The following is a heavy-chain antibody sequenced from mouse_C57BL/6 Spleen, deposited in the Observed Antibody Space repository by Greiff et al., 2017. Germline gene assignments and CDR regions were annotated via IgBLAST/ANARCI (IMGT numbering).Heavy chain of an antibody. CDR1: GYTFTDYN. Sequence: EVQLQQSGPELVKPGASVKIPCKASGYTFTDYNMDWVKQSHGKSLEWIGDINPNNGGTIYNQKFKGKATLTVDKSSSTAYMELRSLTSADTAVYYCARGSLYYYAMDYWGQGTSVTVSS. CDR2: INPNNGGT. V-gene: IGHV1-18*01. D-gene: IGHD6-1*01. CDR3: ARGSLYYYAMDY. J-gene: IGHJ4*01.